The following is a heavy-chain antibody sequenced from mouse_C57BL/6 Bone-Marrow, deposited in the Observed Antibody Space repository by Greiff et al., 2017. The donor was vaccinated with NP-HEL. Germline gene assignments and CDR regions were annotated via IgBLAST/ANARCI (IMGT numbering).Heavy chain of an antibody. CDR3: ARGYGYGWFAY. V-gene: IGHV1-69*01. D-gene: IGHD2-2*01. CDR2: IDPSDSYT. Sequence: QVQLQQPGAELVMPGASVKLSCTASGYTFTSYWMHWVKQRPGQGLEWIGEIDPSDSYTNYNQKFKGKSTLTVDKSSSTAYMQLSSLTSEDSAVYYCARGYGYGWFAYWGQGTLVTVSA. CDR1: GYTFTSYW. J-gene: IGHJ3*01.